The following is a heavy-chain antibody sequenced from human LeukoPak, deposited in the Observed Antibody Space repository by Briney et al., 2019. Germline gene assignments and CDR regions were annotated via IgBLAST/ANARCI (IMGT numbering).Heavy chain of an antibody. Sequence: SQTLSLTCTVSGGSISSGGYYWSWIRQHPGKGLEWVGYIYYSGSTYYNPSLKSRVTISVDTSKNQFSLKLSSVTAADTAVYYCARVAVLRCIDYWGQGTLVTVSS. CDR1: GGSISSGGYY. CDR2: IYYSGST. D-gene: IGHD4-17*01. CDR3: ARVAVLRCIDY. J-gene: IGHJ4*02. V-gene: IGHV4-31*03.